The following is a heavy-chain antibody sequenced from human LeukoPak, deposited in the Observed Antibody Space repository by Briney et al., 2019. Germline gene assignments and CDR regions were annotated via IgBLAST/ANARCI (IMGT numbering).Heavy chain of an antibody. D-gene: IGHD3-3*01. V-gene: IGHV1-8*01. CDR3: ARGRYYDFWSGYYGTKTFDY. J-gene: IGHJ4*02. Sequence: VASVKVSCKASGYTFSSYDINWVRQATGQGLEWMGWMNPNSGNAGYAQKFQGRVTMTRNTSINTAYMELSSLRSEDTAVYYCARGRYYDFWSGYYGTKTFDYWGQGTLATVSS. CDR2: MNPNSGNA. CDR1: GYTFSSYD.